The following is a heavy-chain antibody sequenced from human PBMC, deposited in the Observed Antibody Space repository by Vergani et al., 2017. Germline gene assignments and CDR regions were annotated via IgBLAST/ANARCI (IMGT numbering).Heavy chain of an antibody. CDR1: GGAFSTGGQS. J-gene: IGHJ3*01. Sequence: QVKLQESGPGLVKPSETLSLTCTVSGGAFSTGGQSWTWLRQSAGKGLEGIGRIYTSGATNYNPSLRSRTSLSVDASKKQFTLKLTSVTAADTAVYYCARDGGEYDKDALDVWGQGTKVTVTS. CDR3: ARDGGEYDKDALDV. CDR2: IYTSGAT. D-gene: IGHD2-21*01. V-gene: IGHV4-61*02.